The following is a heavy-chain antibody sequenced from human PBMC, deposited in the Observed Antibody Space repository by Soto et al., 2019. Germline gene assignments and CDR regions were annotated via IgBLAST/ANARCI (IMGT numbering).Heavy chain of an antibody. CDR2: IYYSGST. J-gene: IGHJ4*02. D-gene: IGHD3-10*01. Sequence: QVQLQESGPGLVKPSQTLSLTCTVSGGSISSGDYYWSWIRQPPGKGLEWIGYIYYSGSTYYNPSREGRVTRSVDTSKYQFSLKLSSVTPADTAVYYCATAGGNRDYWGQGTLVTVSS. CDR3: ATAGGNRDY. V-gene: IGHV4-30-4*01. CDR1: GGSISSGDYY.